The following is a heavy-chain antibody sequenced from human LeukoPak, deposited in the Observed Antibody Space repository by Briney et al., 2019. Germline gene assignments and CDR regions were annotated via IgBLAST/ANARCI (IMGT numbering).Heavy chain of an antibody. D-gene: IGHD6-13*01. V-gene: IGHV4-4*09. J-gene: IGHJ4*02. CDR2: IYTTGST. Sequence: TSETLSLTCTVSGGSIRSYYWSWIRQPPGKGLEWIGYIYTTGSTNYNPSLKSRVTISIDTSNNHLSLELSSVTAADTAVYYCARHRDQYSNNWRFDYWGQGTLVPVSS. CDR3: ARHRDQYSNNWRFDY. CDR1: GGSIRSYY.